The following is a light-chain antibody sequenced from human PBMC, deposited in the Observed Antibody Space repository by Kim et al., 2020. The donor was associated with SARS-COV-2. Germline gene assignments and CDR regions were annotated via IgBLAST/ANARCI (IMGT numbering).Light chain of an antibody. V-gene: IGKV1-17*01. J-gene: IGKJ5*01. CDR1: ERISKW. Sequence: ASVGDRVTITCRASERISKWLAWYQQNPGRAPKRLIYGASSLQSGVPSRFSGSGSGTEFTLTISSLQPEDFATYFCLQHNSYPITFGQGTRLEIK. CDR2: GAS. CDR3: LQHNSYPIT.